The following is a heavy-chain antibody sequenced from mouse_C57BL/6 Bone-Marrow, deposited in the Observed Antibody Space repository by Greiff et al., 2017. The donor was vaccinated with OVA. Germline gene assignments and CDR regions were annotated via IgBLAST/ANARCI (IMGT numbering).Heavy chain of an antibody. CDR1: GYTFTSYW. Sequence: VQLQQSGAELVMPGASVKLSCKASGYTFTSYWMHWVKQRPGQGLEWIGEIDPSDSYTNYNQKFKGKSTLTVDKSSSTAYMQLSSLTSEDSAVYYCARGNSGFAYWGQGTLVTVSA. J-gene: IGHJ3*01. V-gene: IGHV1-69*01. D-gene: IGHD3-1*01. CDR3: ARGNSGFAY. CDR2: IDPSDSYT.